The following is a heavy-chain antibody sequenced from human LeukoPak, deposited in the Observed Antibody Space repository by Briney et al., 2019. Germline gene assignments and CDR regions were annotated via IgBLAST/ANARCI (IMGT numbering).Heavy chain of an antibody. J-gene: IGHJ4*02. CDR3: ARGDRLRYFDWLLSDFDY. CDR2: INPSGGST. D-gene: IGHD3-9*01. Sequence: GASVQVSCKASGYTFTSYYMHWVRQAPGQGLEWMGIINPSGGSTSYAQKFQGRVTMTRDTSTSTVYMELSSLRSEDTAVYYCARGDRLRYFDWLLSDFDYWGQGTLVTVSS. V-gene: IGHV1-46*01. CDR1: GYTFTSYY.